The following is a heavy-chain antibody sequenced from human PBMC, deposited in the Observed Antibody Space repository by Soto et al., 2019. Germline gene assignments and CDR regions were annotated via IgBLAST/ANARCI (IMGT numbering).Heavy chain of an antibody. CDR3: AKERAEQWLSSYGMDV. J-gene: IGHJ6*02. V-gene: IGHV3-30*18. D-gene: IGHD6-19*01. CDR1: GFTFSSYG. CDR2: ISYDGSNK. Sequence: PGGSLRLSCAASGFTFSSYGMHWVRQAPGKGLEWVAVISYDGSNKYYADSVKGRFTISRDNSKNTLYLQMNSLRAEDTAVYYCAKERAEQWLSSYGMDVWGQGTTVTVSS.